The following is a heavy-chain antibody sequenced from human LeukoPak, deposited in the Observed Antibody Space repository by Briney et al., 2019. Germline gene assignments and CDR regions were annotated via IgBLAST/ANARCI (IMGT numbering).Heavy chain of an antibody. J-gene: IGHJ5*02. CDR1: GFTFSRYW. CDR2: INSDGYST. CDR3: ARDYGA. D-gene: IGHD4/OR15-4a*01. Sequence: GALRLSCAASGFTFSRYWMHWVRQAPGKGLVWVSRINSDGYSTTYAASVKGRFTISRDNAKNTLYLQMNSLRADDTAVYYCARDYGAWGQGTLVTVSP. V-gene: IGHV3-74*01.